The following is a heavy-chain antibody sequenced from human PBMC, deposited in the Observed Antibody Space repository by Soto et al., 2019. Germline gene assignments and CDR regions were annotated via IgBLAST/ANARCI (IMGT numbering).Heavy chain of an antibody. J-gene: IGHJ5*02. CDR3: ARGGSGSYPWFDP. CDR1: GGSISSYY. V-gene: IGHV4-59*01. D-gene: IGHD3-10*01. CDR2: IYYSGST. Sequence: TSETLSLTCTVSGGSISSYYWSWIRQPPGKGLEWIGYIYYSGSTNYNPSLKSRVTISVDTSKNQFSLKLSSVTAADTAVYYCARGGSGSYPWFDPWGQGTLVTVSS.